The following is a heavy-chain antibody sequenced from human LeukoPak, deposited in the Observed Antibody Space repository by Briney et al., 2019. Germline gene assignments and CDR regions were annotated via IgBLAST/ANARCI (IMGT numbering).Heavy chain of an antibody. CDR1: VAPSAVVVTT. V-gene: IGHV4-61*02. Sequence: PSQTLSSPALSLVAPSAVVVTTGAGSGSPAGKGLEGFGRIYTSGSTNYNPSLKSRVTISVDTSKNQFSVKLSSVTAADTAVYYCASTAYSGSYLVWADYWGQGTLVTVSS. CDR3: ASTAYSGSYLVWADY. J-gene: IGHJ4*02. CDR2: IYTSGST. D-gene: IGHD1-26*01.